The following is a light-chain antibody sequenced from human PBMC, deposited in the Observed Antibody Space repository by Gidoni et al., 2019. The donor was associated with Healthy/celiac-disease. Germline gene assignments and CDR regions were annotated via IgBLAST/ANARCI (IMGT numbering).Light chain of an antibody. J-gene: IGLJ1*01. CDR3: SSYTSSSTLYV. CDR2: DVS. Sequence: QSALTQPASVSGSPGQSITISCTGTSSDVGRYNYVSWYQQHPGKAPKLMIYDVSNRPSGVSNRFSVSKSGTTASLTISGLQAEDDADYYCSSYTSSSTLYVFGTGTKVTVL. CDR1: SSDVGRYNY. V-gene: IGLV2-14*01.